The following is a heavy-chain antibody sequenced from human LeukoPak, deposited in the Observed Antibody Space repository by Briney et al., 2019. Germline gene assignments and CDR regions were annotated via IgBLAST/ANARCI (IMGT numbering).Heavy chain of an antibody. CDR1: GFTFSSYS. Sequence: MPGGSLRLSCAASGFTFSSYSMNWVRQAPGKGLEWVSSISTSSSYLYYADSVKGRSTISRDDAKNSLYLQMNSLRAEDTAVYYCARAIFSRGWYLVDYWGQGTLVTVSS. CDR3: ARAIFSRGWYLVDY. J-gene: IGHJ4*02. CDR2: ISTSSSYL. D-gene: IGHD6-19*01. V-gene: IGHV3-21*01.